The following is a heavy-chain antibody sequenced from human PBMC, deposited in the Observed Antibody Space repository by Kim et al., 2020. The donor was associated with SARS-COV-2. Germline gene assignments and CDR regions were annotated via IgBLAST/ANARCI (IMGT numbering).Heavy chain of an antibody. J-gene: IGHJ2*01. CDR3: AKGTFVRRGYSGYDGYWYFDL. D-gene: IGHD5-12*01. CDR1: GFTFSSYW. V-gene: IGHV3-74*01. CDR2: INSDGSST. Sequence: GSLRLSCAASGFTFSSYWMHWVRQAPGKGLVWVSRINSDGSSTSYADSVKGRFTISRDNAKNTLYLQMNSLRAEDTAVYYCAKGTFVRRGYSGYDGYWYFDLWGRGVLVTVSS.